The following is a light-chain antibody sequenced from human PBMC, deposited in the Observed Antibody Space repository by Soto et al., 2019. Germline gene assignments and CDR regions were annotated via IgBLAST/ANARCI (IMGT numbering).Light chain of an antibody. CDR3: QKKGDLPLT. J-gene: IGKJ4*01. CDR2: DAS. Sequence: DIQLTQSPSSLSASVGDRVTITCQASQDISNHLNWYQQKPGKAHKLQIFDASSVEEGVRSRFSRIGPRTHFTFTSRSLQAEDIATKYRQKKGDLPLTFGGGNK. CDR1: QDISNH. V-gene: IGKV1-33*01.